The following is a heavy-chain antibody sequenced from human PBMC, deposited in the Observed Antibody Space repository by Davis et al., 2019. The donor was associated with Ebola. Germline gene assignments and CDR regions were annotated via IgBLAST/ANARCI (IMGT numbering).Heavy chain of an antibody. Sequence: AASVKVSCKGSGYMFTTFGITWVRRAPGQWLEWMGWISAFNGKTNYAQRFQDRVTMTTDISTRTAYMELRSLRSDDTAVYYCARAAHDYGDYRFDPWGQGTLVTVSS. CDR1: GYMFTTFG. CDR2: ISAFNGKT. D-gene: IGHD4-17*01. CDR3: ARAAHDYGDYRFDP. J-gene: IGHJ5*02. V-gene: IGHV1-18*01.